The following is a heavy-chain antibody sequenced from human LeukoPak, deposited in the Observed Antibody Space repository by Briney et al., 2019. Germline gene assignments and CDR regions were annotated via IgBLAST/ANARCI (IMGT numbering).Heavy chain of an antibody. Sequence: ASVKVSCKASGYTFTSYYMHWVRQAPGQGLEWMGIINPSGGSTSYAQKFQGRVTMTRDTSTSTVYMELSSLRSEDTAVYYCARGQLLSPYGDYEAPSSFGYWGQGTLVTVCS. V-gene: IGHV1-46*01. CDR1: GYTFTSYY. J-gene: IGHJ4*02. CDR2: INPSGGST. D-gene: IGHD4-17*01. CDR3: ARGQLLSPYGDYEAPSSFGY.